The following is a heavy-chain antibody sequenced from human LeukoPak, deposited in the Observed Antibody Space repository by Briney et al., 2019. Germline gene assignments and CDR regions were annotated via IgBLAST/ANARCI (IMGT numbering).Heavy chain of an antibody. CDR1: GGSISSYY. CDR3: ARHRKICFDY. CDR2: INHSGST. Sequence: SETLSLTCTVSGGSISSYYWSWIRQPPGKGLEWIGEINHSGSTNYNPSLKSRVTISVDTSKNQFSLKLSSVTAADTAVYYCARHRKICFDYWGQGTLVTVSS. V-gene: IGHV4-34*01. J-gene: IGHJ4*02.